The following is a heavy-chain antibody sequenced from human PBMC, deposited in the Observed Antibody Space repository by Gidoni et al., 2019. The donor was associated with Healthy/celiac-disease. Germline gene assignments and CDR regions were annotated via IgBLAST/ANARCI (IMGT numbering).Heavy chain of an antibody. CDR1: GYTFTDYY. CDR2: VDPEDGET. CDR3: ATVAFLGGGDHYEAFDI. Sequence: EVQLVQSGAEVKKPGATVKISCKVSGYTFTDYYMHWVQQAPGKGLEWMGLVDPEDGETIYAEKFQGRVTITADTSTDTAYMELSSLRSEDTAVYYCATVAFLGGGDHYEAFDIWGQGTMVTVSS. V-gene: IGHV1-69-2*01. D-gene: IGHD2-21*02. J-gene: IGHJ3*02.